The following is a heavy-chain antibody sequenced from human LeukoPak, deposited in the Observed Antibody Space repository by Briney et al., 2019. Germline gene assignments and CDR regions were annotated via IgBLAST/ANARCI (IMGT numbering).Heavy chain of an antibody. CDR3: ARDLVTLTKGFDI. CDR2: ISYIGST. Sequence: PGETLCLSCAVSDDSFSSHYRTWIRQPPGKGLEWVGYISYIGSTNYNPYLKSRVTILMNTSKKQFSLKLMSVTSADTAVYYWARDLVTLTKGFDIWGQETMVSVSS. J-gene: IGHJ3*02. D-gene: IGHD4-17*01. CDR1: DDSFSSHY. V-gene: IGHV4-59*11.